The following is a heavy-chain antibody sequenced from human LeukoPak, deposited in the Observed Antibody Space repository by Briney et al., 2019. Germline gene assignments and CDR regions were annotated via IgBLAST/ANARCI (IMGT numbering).Heavy chain of an antibody. D-gene: IGHD3-22*01. CDR2: IYHSGST. V-gene: IGHV4-30-2*01. J-gene: IGHJ4*02. Sequence: SETLSLTCTVSGGSISSGGYYWSWIRQPPGKGLEWIGYIYHSGSTYYNPSLKSRVTISVDRSKNQFSLKLSSVTAADTAVYYCARVYYDSSGSPLCDYWGQGTLVTVSS. CDR1: GGSISSGGYY. CDR3: ARVYYDSSGSPLCDY.